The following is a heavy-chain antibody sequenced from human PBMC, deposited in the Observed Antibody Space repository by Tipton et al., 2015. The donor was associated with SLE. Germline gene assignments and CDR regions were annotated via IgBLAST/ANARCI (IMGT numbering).Heavy chain of an antibody. CDR3: ARGHWDLRFF. V-gene: IGHV3-7*04. J-gene: IGHJ4*02. Sequence: SLRLSCAASGFTFSSYWMSWVRQAPGKGLEWVAHMKYDGSEKYYLDSVKGRFTISRDNAKNSVYLQMNSLRAEDTAVYYCARGHWDLRFFWGQGTLVTVSS. D-gene: IGHD1-26*01. CDR1: GFTFSSYW. CDR2: MKYDGSEK.